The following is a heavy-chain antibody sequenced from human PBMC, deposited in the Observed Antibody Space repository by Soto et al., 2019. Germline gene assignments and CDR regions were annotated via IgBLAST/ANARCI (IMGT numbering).Heavy chain of an antibody. D-gene: IGHD3-10*01. Sequence: EVQLVESGGGLVQPGGSLRLSCAASGFTFSSYSWNWVRQARGKGLEGVSYISSSSSTIYYADSVKGRFTISRDNAKNSLYLQMNSLRAEDTAVYYCATSDWFGGSDYWGQGTLVTVSS. J-gene: IGHJ4*02. CDR3: ATSDWFGGSDY. V-gene: IGHV3-48*01. CDR1: GFTFSSYS. CDR2: ISSSSSTI.